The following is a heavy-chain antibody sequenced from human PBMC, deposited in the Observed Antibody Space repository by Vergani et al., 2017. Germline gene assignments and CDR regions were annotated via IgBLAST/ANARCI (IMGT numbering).Heavy chain of an antibody. Sequence: EVQLLESGGGLVQPGGSLRLSCAASGFTFSSYAMSWVRQAPGKGLEWVSAISVSGGSTYYADSVKGLFTISRDNSKNTLYLQMNSLRDEDTAVYYCASSGIAAAQYWYFDLWGRGTLVTVSS. J-gene: IGHJ2*01. D-gene: IGHD6-13*01. CDR1: GFTFSSYA. V-gene: IGHV3-23*01. CDR2: ISVSGGST. CDR3: ASSGIAAAQYWYFDL.